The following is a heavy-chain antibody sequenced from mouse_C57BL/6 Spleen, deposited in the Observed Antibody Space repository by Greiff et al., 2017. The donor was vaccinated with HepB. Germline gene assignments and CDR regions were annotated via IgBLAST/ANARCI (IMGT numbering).Heavy chain of an antibody. V-gene: IGHV1-55*01. CDR2: IYPGSGST. CDR1: GYTFTSYW. CDR3: ARGERKLGYAMDY. D-gene: IGHD4-1*01. J-gene: IGHJ4*01. Sequence: QVQLKQPGAELVKPGASVKMSCKASGYTFTSYWITWVKQRPGQGLEWIGDIYPGSGSTNYNEKFKSKATLTVDTSSSTAYMQLSSLTSEDSAVYYCARGERKLGYAMDYWGQGTSVTVSS.